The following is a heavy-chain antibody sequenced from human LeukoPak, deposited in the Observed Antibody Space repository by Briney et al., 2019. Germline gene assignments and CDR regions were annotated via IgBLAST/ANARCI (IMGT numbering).Heavy chain of an antibody. CDR2: INQDGTEK. J-gene: IGHJ4*02. CDR1: GFTFTTYW. V-gene: IGHV3-7*01. Sequence: GESLRLSCAASGFTFTTYWMTRVRQAPGKGLEWVANINQDGTEKYYVDSVKGRFTISRDNAKNSLYLQMNSLRVEDTAVYYCAKVAKYYYGSETYYFFEHWGQGTPVTASS. CDR3: AKVAKYYYGSETYYFFEH. D-gene: IGHD3-10*01.